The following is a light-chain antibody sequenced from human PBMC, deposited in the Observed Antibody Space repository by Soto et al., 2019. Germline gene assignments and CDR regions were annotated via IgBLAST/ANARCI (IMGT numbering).Light chain of an antibody. J-gene: IGKJ4*01. CDR1: QSVSSY. CDR2: DAS. Sequence: EIVLTQSPATLSLFPGERATLSCRASQSVSSYLAWYQHKPGQAPRLLIYDASNRATGIPARFSGSGSGTDFPLTISSLEPEDFAGYYCQQRVSWPLAFGGGTKVEI. CDR3: QQRVSWPLA. V-gene: IGKV3-11*01.